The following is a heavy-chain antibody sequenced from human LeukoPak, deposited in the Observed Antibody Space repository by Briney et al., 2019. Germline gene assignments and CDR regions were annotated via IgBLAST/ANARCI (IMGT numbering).Heavy chain of an antibody. CDR3: ARPHARNAFDI. CDR1: GYTFTCYY. Sequence: ASVKVSCKASGYTFTCYYMHWVRQAPGQGLEWMGRINPNSGGTNYAQIFQGRVTMTRDTSISTAYMELSRLRSDDTAVYYCARPHARNAFDIWGQGTMVTVSS. J-gene: IGHJ3*02. V-gene: IGHV1-2*06. CDR2: INPNSGGT.